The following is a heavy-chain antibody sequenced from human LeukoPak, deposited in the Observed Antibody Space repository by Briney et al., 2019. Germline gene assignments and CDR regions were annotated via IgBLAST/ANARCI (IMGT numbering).Heavy chain of an antibody. CDR3: ARGDYGDYTPFDL. Sequence: PSETLSLTCAVYVGAFSGYYWSWIRQPPGKGLEWIGEINHSGSTNYNPSLKSRVTISVDTSKNQFSLKLSSVTAADTAVYYCARGDYGDYTPFDLWGRGTLVTVSS. CDR1: VGAFSGYY. J-gene: IGHJ2*01. CDR2: INHSGST. V-gene: IGHV4-34*01. D-gene: IGHD4-17*01.